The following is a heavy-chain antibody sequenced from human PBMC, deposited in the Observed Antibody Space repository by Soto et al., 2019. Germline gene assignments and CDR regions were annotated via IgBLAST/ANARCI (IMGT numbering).Heavy chain of an antibody. V-gene: IGHV3-48*04. Sequence: GGSLRLSCEASGFTFSNYGTHWVRQAPGEGLEWVSYISSSGSTIYYADSVKGRFTISRDNAKNSLYLQMNSLRAEDTAVYYCARLVRSGYSYGRDAFDIWGQGTMVTVSS. J-gene: IGHJ3*02. CDR1: GFTFSNYG. CDR2: ISSSGSTI. CDR3: ARLVRSGYSYGRDAFDI. D-gene: IGHD5-18*01.